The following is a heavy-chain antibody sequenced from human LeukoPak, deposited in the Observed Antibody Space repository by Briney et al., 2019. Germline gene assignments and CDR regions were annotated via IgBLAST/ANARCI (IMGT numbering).Heavy chain of an antibody. CDR1: GGSIGSAGYY. CDR3: ARDRGYYDSSGPLYYFDY. V-gene: IGHV4-31*03. Sequence: SQTLSLTCTVSGGSIGSAGYYWSWIRQHPGKGLEWIGYINYSGSTYYNPSLKSRVTISVDTSKNQFSLKLSSVTAADTAVYYCARDRGYYDSSGPLYYFDYWGQGTLVTVSS. D-gene: IGHD3-22*01. CDR2: INYSGST. J-gene: IGHJ4*02.